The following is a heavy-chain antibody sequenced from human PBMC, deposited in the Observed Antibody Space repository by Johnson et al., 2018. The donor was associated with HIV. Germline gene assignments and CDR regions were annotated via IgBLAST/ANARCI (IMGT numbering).Heavy chain of an antibody. CDR2: INWNGGST. Sequence: VQLVESGGGVVQPGGSLRLSCAASGFTFSNYWMSWVRQAPGKGLEWVSGINWNGGSTGYADSVKGRFTISRDNSKNTLYLQMNSLRAEDTAVYHCASTGGAFDIWGQGTMVTVSS. J-gene: IGHJ3*02. D-gene: IGHD3-10*01. CDR1: GFTFSNYW. V-gene: IGHV3-20*01. CDR3: ASTGGAFDI.